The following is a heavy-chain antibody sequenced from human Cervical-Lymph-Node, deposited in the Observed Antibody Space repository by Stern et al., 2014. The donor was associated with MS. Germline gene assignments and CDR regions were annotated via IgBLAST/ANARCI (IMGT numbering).Heavy chain of an antibody. CDR1: GFSLSPSGVG. CDR3: AHSPSLELWAHYFDY. D-gene: IGHD1-7*01. V-gene: IGHV2-5*02. Sequence: ESGPTLVKPTQTLTLTCTFSGFSLSPSGVGVGWIRQPPGEALGWLALLYWDDDKRYSRSLKSRLTITKDTSKNQVVLTMTNVDPVDTATYYCAHSPSLELWAHYFDYWGQGTLVTVSS. CDR2: LYWDDDK. J-gene: IGHJ4*02.